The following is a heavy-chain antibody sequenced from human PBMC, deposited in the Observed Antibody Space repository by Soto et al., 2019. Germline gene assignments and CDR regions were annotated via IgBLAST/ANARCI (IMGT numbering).Heavy chain of an antibody. V-gene: IGHV1-69*08. D-gene: IGHD1-1*01. CDR2: IIPLFGTT. Sequence: QVQLVQSGAEVKKPGSSVKVSCKASGGTLSSSTITWVRQAPGQGLEWMGRIIPLFGTTNYAQKLQGRVTITAEISTRTAYMELSSLRSEDTAMYYCAKVDSSGTTRSDYWGQGTLVTVSS. CDR1: GGTLSSST. J-gene: IGHJ4*02. CDR3: AKVDSSGTTRSDY.